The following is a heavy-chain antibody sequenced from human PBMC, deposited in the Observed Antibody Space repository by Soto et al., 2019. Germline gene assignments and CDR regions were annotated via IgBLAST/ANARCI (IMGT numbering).Heavy chain of an antibody. V-gene: IGHV4-39*01. D-gene: IGHD3-10*01. CDR2: VYYSGST. J-gene: IGHJ4*02. Sequence: PSETLSLTCSVSGGSIGSTNYYWGWIRQPPGKGLEWIGSVYYSGSTYYNPSLQSRVVISIDTSKNQFSLKLNSETAADTAVYYCARQVRDFSGAGSYYFDYWGQGTLVTVSS. CDR3: ARQVRDFSGAGSYYFDY. CDR1: GGSIGSTNYY.